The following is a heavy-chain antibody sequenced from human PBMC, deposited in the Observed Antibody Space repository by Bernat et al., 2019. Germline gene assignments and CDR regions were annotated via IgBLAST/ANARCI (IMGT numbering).Heavy chain of an antibody. Sequence: QLQLQESGPGLVKPSETLSLTCTVSGGSISSSSYYWGWIRQPPGKVLEWIGSIYYSGSTYYNPSLKSRVTISVDTSKNQFSLKLSSVTAADTAVYYCARHVGRPPSGWAAGLYGMDVWGQGTTVTVSS. CDR3: ARHVGRPPSGWAAGLYGMDV. V-gene: IGHV4-39*01. D-gene: IGHD6-19*01. CDR1: GGSISSSSYY. CDR2: IYYSGST. J-gene: IGHJ6*02.